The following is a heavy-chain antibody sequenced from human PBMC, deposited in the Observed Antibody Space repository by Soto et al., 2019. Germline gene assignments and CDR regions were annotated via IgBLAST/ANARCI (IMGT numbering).Heavy chain of an antibody. D-gene: IGHD6-19*01. J-gene: IGHJ6*02. CDR3: ARGFFRSSGSYYYYYGMDV. V-gene: IGHV4-34*01. CDR2: INHSGST. Sequence: TLSLTCAVYGGSFSGYYWSWIRQPPGKGLEWIGEINHSGSTNYNPSLKSRVTISVDTSKNQFSLKLSSVTAADTAVYYCARGFFRSSGSYYYYYGMDVWGQGTTVTVSS. CDR1: GGSFSGYY.